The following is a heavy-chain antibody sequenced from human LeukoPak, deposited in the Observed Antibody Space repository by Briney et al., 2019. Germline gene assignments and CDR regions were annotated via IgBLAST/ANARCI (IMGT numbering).Heavy chain of an antibody. Sequence: SVKVSCKASGGTFSRYSISWVRQAPGQGLEWMGRIIPILGIANYAQKFQGRVTITADKSTSTAYMELSSLRSEDTAVYYCAKASGVVVSYGMDVWGKGTTVTVSS. CDR2: IIPILGIA. CDR3: AKASGVVVSYGMDV. V-gene: IGHV1-69*02. CDR1: GGTFSRYS. J-gene: IGHJ6*04. D-gene: IGHD2-15*01.